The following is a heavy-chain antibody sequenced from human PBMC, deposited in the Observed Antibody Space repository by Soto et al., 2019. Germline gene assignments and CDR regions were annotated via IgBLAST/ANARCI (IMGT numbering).Heavy chain of an antibody. V-gene: IGHV3-21*01. CDR3: AREDSIIIPAVSDF. CDR1: GFAFSNYG. J-gene: IGHJ4*02. CDR2: ISKSDYT. Sequence: GSLRLSCTVSGFAFSNYGINWVRQAPGKGLEWVSSISKSDYTYYSDSVKGRFAISRDNAKSSVSLQMNTLRVEDTAVYYCAREDSIIIPAVSDFWGQGTLVTVSS. D-gene: IGHD2-2*01.